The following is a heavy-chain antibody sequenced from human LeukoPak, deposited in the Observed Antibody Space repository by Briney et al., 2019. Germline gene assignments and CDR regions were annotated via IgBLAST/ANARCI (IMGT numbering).Heavy chain of an antibody. CDR1: GFTFSTYA. CDR3: ARNFAADDAFDI. D-gene: IGHD6-25*01. CDR2: ISGSGDST. Sequence: GGSLRLSCAASGFTFSTYAMSWVRQAPGKGLEWVSTISGSGDSTYYADSVKGRFTISRDNAKNSLYLQMNSLRAKDTAVYYCARNFAADDAFDIWGQGTMVTVSS. V-gene: IGHV3-23*01. J-gene: IGHJ3*02.